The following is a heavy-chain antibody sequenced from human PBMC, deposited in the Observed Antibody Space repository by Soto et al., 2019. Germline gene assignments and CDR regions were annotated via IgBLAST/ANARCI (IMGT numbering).Heavy chain of an antibody. CDR3: ARDCGHYYYYYGMDV. J-gene: IGHJ6*02. CDR1: GFTFSNYV. Sequence: QVQLVESGGGVVQPGRSLRLSCAASGFTFSNYVMHWVRPAPVKGLEWVAVIWYHGSSEYYTDSVKGRFTSSRDNSRITLYLQMNSPRDEATAVYYCARDCGHYYYYYGMDVRGHRTTFTFAS. D-gene: IGHD2-21*01. CDR2: IWYHGSSE. V-gene: IGHV3-33*01.